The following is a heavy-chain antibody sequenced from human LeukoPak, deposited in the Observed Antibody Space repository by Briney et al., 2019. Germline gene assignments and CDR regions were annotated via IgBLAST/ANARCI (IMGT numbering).Heavy chain of an antibody. CDR1: GYSISSGYY. CDR3: PRQLDSYHYYYVDV. Sequence: SQTLSLTCAVSGYSISSGYYWIWIRQPPGKGLEWIGSLYHSDSIYYNPSLKSRVPISVDTSKNQFSLNLRFVTAADTPVFYFPRQLDSYHYYYVDVWGTGTTVTVSS. V-gene: IGHV4-38-2*01. CDR2: LYHSDSI. D-gene: IGHD6-6*01. J-gene: IGHJ6*03.